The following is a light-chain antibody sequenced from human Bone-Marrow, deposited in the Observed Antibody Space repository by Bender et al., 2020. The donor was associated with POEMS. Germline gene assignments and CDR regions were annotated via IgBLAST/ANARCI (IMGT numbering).Light chain of an antibody. V-gene: IGLV3-21*02. Sequence: SYVVTQPPSVSVAPGQTARITCGGNNIGRKSVHWYQQRPGQAPVVVVYDDTERPSGIPERFSGSNSGNTATLTISRVEVGDEADYYCQVWDDSTDHVVFGGGTKLTVL. J-gene: IGLJ2*01. CDR2: DDT. CDR3: QVWDDSTDHVV. CDR1: NIGRKS.